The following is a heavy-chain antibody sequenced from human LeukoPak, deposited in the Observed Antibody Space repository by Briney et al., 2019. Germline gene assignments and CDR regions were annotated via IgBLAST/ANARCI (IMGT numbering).Heavy chain of an antibody. V-gene: IGHV1-2*02. J-gene: IGHJ5*02. CDR2: INPNSGGT. CDR3: ARVGVGLNWFDP. Sequence: ASVKVSCKASGYTFTGYYMHWVRQAPGQGLEWMGWINPNSGGTNYARKFQGRVTMTRDTSISTAYMELSRLRSDDTAVYYCARVGVGLNWFDPWGQGTLVTVSS. D-gene: IGHD3-16*01. CDR1: GYTFTGYY.